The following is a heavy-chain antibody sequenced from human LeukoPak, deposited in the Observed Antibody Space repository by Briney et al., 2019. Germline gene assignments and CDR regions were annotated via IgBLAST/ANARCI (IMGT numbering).Heavy chain of an antibody. J-gene: IGHJ6*03. CDR2: IYYSGST. CDR1: GGSISSYY. CDR3: ASQLDCSSTSCYDYYYYYMDV. Sequence: SETLSLTCTVSGGSISSYYWSWIRQPPGKGLEWIGYIYYSGSTNYNPSLKSRVTISVDTSKNQFSLKLSSVTAADTAVYYCASQLDCSSTSCYDYYYYYMDVWGKGTTVTVS. D-gene: IGHD2-2*01. V-gene: IGHV4-59*01.